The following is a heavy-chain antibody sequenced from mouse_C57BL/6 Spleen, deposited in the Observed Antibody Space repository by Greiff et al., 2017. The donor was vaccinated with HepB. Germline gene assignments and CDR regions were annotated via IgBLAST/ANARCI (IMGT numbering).Heavy chain of an antibody. CDR1: GFTFTDYY. CDR2: IRNKANGYTT. Sequence: EVQGVESGGGLVQPGGSLSLSCAASGFTFTDYYMSWVRQPPGKALEWLGFIRNKANGYTTEYSASVKGRFTISRDNSQSILYLQMNALRAEDSATYYCARLRGGLYYAMDYWGQGTSVTVSS. J-gene: IGHJ4*01. V-gene: IGHV7-3*01. CDR3: ARLRGGLYYAMDY.